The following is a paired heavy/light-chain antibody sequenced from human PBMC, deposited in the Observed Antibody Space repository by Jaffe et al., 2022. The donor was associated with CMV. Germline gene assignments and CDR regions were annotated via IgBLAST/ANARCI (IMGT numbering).Light chain of an antibody. CDR1: QSISSY. J-gene: IGKJ1*01. CDR3: QQSYSTPSWT. CDR2: AAS. V-gene: IGKV1-39*01. Sequence: DIQMTQSPSSLSASVGDRVTITCRASQSISSYLNWYQQKPGKAPKLLIYAASSLQSGVPSRFSGSGSGTDFTLTISSLQPEDFATYYCQQSYSTPSWTFGQGTKVEIK.
Heavy chain of an antibody. CDR1: GYTFTSYD. CDR3: ARGGQSDNIAAADKKPGGGPDY. V-gene: IGHV1-8*01. CDR2: MNPNSGNT. D-gene: IGHD6-13*01. J-gene: IGHJ4*02. Sequence: QVQLVQSGAEVKKPGASVKVSCKASGYTFTSYDINWVRQATGQGLEWMGWMNPNSGNTGYAQKFQGRVTMTRNTSISTAYMELSSLRSEDTAVYYCARGGQSDNIAAADKKPGGGPDYWGQGTLVTVSS.